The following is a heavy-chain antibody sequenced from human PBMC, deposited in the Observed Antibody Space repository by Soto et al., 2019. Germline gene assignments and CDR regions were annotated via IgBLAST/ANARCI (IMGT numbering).Heavy chain of an antibody. Sequence: ASVKVSCKASGYTFFTYGITWGRQAPGQGLEWMGWISTYDGNTDYAQKLQGRVTMTTDTSTRTAYMELRGLRSDDTAVYYCARKSSSSSWFDPWGLGTLVTVSS. J-gene: IGHJ5*02. CDR1: GYTFFTYG. V-gene: IGHV1-18*01. CDR2: ISTYDGNT. CDR3: ARKSSSSSWFDP. D-gene: IGHD6-6*01.